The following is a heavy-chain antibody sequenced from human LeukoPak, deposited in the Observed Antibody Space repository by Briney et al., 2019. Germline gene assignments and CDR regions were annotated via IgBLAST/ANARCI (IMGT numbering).Heavy chain of an antibody. D-gene: IGHD3-10*02. J-gene: IGHJ6*04. CDR3: AELGITMIGGV. Sequence: GGSLRLSCAVSGFTFSSYWMHWVRQAPGMGLVWVSRIKSDGSSTSYADSVKGRFTISRDNAKNSLYLQMNSLRAEDTAVYYCAELGITMIGGVWGKGTTVTISS. CDR1: GFTFSSYW. CDR2: IKSDGSST. V-gene: IGHV3-74*01.